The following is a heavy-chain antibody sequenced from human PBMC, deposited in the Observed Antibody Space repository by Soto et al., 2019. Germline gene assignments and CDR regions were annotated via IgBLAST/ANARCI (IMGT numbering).Heavy chain of an antibody. J-gene: IGHJ3*02. CDR2: IWYDGSNK. V-gene: IGHV3-33*01. D-gene: IGHD6-19*01. Sequence: GGSLRLSCAASGFTFSSYGMHRVRQAPGKGLEWVAVIWYDGSNKYYADSVKGRFTISRDNSKNTLYLQMNSLRAEDTAVYYCARDNSSGWYGAFDIWGQGTMVTVSS. CDR3: ARDNSSGWYGAFDI. CDR1: GFTFSSYG.